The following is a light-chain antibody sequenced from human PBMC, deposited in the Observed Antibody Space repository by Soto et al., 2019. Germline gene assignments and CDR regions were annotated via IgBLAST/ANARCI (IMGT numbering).Light chain of an antibody. CDR2: GAS. CDR1: QSISRY. J-gene: IGKJ1*01. Sequence: IVLTQTPGNRAVSREEINIGSCRASQSISRYLAWYQQKPGQGPRLLIYGASNRATGIPDRFSGSGSGTDFTLTISRLEPEDFAAYYCQQYGSSGTVGQGTKVDIK. CDR3: QQYGSSGT. V-gene: IGKV3-20*01.